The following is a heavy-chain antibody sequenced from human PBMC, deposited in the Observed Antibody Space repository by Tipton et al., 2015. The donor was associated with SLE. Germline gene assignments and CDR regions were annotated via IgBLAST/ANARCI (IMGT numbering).Heavy chain of an antibody. CDR2: INPSDGST. D-gene: IGHD6-13*01. V-gene: IGHV1-46*01. CDR3: ATSSSRRGAFDY. Sequence: QLVQSGAEVKKPGASVKVSCKASGYKFTRFYMHWVRQAPGQGLEWMGIINPSDGSTTYAQKFQGTVSMTRDTSTSTVYMELSSLRSEDTAVYYCATSSSRRGAFDYWGQGTLVTVSS. CDR1: GYKFTRFY. J-gene: IGHJ4*02.